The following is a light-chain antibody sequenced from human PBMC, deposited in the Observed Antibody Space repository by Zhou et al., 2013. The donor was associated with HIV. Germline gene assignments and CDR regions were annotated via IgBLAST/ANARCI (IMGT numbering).Light chain of an antibody. CDR2: DAS. CDR1: QSVSNN. Sequence: ELVMTQSPATLSVSPGERATLSCRASQSVSNNLAWYQQKPGQPPRLLIYDASTRATGISARFSGRGSRTEFTLTISSLQPDDFATYYCQQYNSYSATFGQGTKVEIK. V-gene: IGKV3-15*01. CDR3: QQYNSYSAT. J-gene: IGKJ1*01.